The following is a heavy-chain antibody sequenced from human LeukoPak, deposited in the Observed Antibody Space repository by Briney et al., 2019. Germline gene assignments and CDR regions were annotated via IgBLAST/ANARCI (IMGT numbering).Heavy chain of an antibody. CDR1: GFTFSSYA. Sequence: GGSLRLSCAASGFTFSSYAMSWVRQAPGKGLEWVSTISGSGGSTYYADSVKGRFTISRDNSKNTLYLQMNSLRAEGTAVYYCAKGGSSGYYNHFDYWGQGTLVTVSS. CDR2: ISGSGGST. V-gene: IGHV3-23*01. D-gene: IGHD3-22*01. J-gene: IGHJ4*02. CDR3: AKGGSSGYYNHFDY.